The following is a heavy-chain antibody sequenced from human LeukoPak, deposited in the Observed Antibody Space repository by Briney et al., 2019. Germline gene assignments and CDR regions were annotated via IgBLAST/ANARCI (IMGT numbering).Heavy chain of an antibody. J-gene: IGHJ6*03. V-gene: IGHV5-51*01. Sequence: GESLEISWKGSGYSFTSYWIGWVGQMPGKGLEWIGIIYPGESDTRYSPSFQGQVTISADKSISTAYLQWSSLKASDTAMYYCARQFRGYYYIDVWGKGTTVTVSS. CDR1: GYSFTSYW. CDR2: IYPGESDT. CDR3: ARQFRGYYYIDV.